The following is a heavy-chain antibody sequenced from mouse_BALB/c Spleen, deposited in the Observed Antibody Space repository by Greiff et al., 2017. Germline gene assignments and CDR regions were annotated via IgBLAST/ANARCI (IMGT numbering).Heavy chain of an antibody. CDR2: IWGDGST. Sequence: VQLQQSGPGLVAPSQSLSITCTVSGFSLTGYGVNWVRQPPGKGLEWLGMIWGDGSTDDNSALKSRLSISKDNSKRQVFLKMNSLQTDDTARYYYARIYYYPDYWGQGTTLTVSS. CDR3: ARIYYYPDY. J-gene: IGHJ2*01. V-gene: IGHV2-6-7*01. D-gene: IGHD2-4*01. CDR1: GFSLTGYG.